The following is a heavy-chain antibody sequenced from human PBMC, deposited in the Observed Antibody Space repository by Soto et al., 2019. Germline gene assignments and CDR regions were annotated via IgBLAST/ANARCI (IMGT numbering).Heavy chain of an antibody. Sequence: ASVKVSCKXSGYTFTSYYMHWVRQAPGKGLEWVSAISGSGGSTYYADSVKGRFTISRDNSKNTLYLQMNSLRAEDTAVYYCAKNPPNRYFDYWGQGTLVTVSS. V-gene: IGHV3-23*01. J-gene: IGHJ4*02. CDR2: ISGSGGST. CDR3: AKNPPNRYFDY. CDR1: GYTFTSYY.